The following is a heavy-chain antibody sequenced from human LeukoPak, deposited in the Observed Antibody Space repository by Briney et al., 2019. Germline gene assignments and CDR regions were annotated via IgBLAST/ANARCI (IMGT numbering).Heavy chain of an antibody. CDR2: INHGGST. Sequence: PSETLSLTCAVYGGSFSGYYWSWIRQPPGKGLEWIGEINHGGSTNYNPSLKSRVTISVDMSKNQFSLKLSSVTAADTAVYYCARLTDYGSGSYSHYYYYMDVWGKGTTVTISS. D-gene: IGHD3-10*01. V-gene: IGHV4-34*01. CDR3: ARLTDYGSGSYSHYYYYMDV. J-gene: IGHJ6*03. CDR1: GGSFSGYY.